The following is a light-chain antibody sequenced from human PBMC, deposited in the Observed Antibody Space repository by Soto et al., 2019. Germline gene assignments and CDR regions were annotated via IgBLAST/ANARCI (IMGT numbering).Light chain of an antibody. CDR2: DAS. J-gene: IGKJ4*01. CDR3: QQYYHNPPFT. CDR1: QRISRW. Sequence: GARVTITFPVTQRISRWFAWYQQKPGKAPKLLIYDASILEYGVPDRFSGSGSGTDFTLTISSLQAEDVAVYYCQQYYHNPPFTFGGGTKVDIK. V-gene: IGKV1-5*01.